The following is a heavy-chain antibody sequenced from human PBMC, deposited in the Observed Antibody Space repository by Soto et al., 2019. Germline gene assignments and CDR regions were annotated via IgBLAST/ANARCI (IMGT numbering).Heavy chain of an antibody. Sequence: QVQLQEWGPGLVKPSETLSLNCTVSGGPISSSYWSWIRQSPGKGLEWIGYIYYSGSTNYNRTLTGRVTMSIATSEIRFFLELSSVTAADTAVYYCARGSSGWPPRLAYWGQGTLVTVSS. CDR2: IYYSGST. D-gene: IGHD6-19*01. CDR3: ARGSSGWPPRLAY. J-gene: IGHJ4*02. CDR1: GGPISSSY. V-gene: IGHV4-59*01.